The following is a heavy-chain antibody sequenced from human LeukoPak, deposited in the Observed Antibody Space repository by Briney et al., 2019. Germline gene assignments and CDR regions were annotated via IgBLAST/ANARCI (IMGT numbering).Heavy chain of an antibody. V-gene: IGHV1-24*01. CDR2: FDPEDGET. CDR3: ATPPYSSGWSPFDY. D-gene: IGHD6-19*01. CDR1: GYTLTELS. J-gene: IGHJ4*02. Sequence: GASVKVSCKVSGYTLTELSMHWVRQAPGKGLEWMGGFDPEDGETIYAQKFQGRVTMTEDTSTDTAYMELSSLRFEDTAVYYCATPPYSSGWSPFDYRGQGTLVTVSS.